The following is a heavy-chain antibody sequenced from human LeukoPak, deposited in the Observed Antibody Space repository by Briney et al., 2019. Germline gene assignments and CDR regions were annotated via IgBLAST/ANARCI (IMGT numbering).Heavy chain of an antibody. CDR2: ISYDGSNK. D-gene: IGHD5-12*01. CDR3: AKSFSGYDVGFDY. Sequence: GGSLRLSCAASGFTFSSYGMHWVRQAPGKGLEWLAVISYDGSNKYYADSVKGRFTISRDNSKNTLYLQMNSLRAEDTAVYYCAKSFSGYDVGFDYWGQGTLVTVSS. V-gene: IGHV3-30*18. J-gene: IGHJ4*02. CDR1: GFTFSSYG.